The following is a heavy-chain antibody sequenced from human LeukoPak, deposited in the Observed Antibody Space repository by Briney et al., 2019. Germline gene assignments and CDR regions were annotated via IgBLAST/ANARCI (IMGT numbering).Heavy chain of an antibody. CDR3: ARDDGGGWYQIDY. Sequence: SETLSLTCTVSGGSISRYYWSWIRQPPGKGLEWIGYISYSGSTNYNPSLKSRLTISLDTSKRQFSLNLNSVTVADTALYYCARDDGGGWYQIDYWGQGTLVTVSS. CDR1: GGSISRYY. J-gene: IGHJ4*02. V-gene: IGHV4-59*12. D-gene: IGHD6-19*01. CDR2: ISYSGST.